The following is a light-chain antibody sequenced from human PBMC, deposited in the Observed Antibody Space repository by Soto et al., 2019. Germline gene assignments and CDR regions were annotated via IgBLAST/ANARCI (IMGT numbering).Light chain of an antibody. CDR3: GAWDTTLSVVL. V-gene: IGLV1-51*01. Sequence: QAVVTQPPSVSAAPGQEVTISCSGSSSNIGKNYVSWYQQLPGTAPKLLIYDNYKRPSGTPDRFSGSKSGTSATLGITGLQDGDEANYYCGAWDTTLSVVLFGGGTKLTVL. CDR2: DNY. J-gene: IGLJ2*01. CDR1: SSNIGKNY.